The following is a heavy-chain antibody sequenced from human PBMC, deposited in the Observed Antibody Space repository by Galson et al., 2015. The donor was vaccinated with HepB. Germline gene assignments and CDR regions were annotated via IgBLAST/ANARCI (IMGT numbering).Heavy chain of an antibody. V-gene: IGHV5-10-1*01. CDR1: GYSFTSYW. CDR2: IDPSDSYT. D-gene: IGHD3-10*01. Sequence: QSGAEVKKPGESLRISCKGSGYSFTSYWISWVRQMPGKGLEWMGRIDPSDSYTNYSPSFQGHVTISADKSISTAYLQWSSLKASDTAMYYCAIPPEDYYGSGSYSDYWGQGTLVTVSS. J-gene: IGHJ4*02. CDR3: AIPPEDYYGSGSYSDY.